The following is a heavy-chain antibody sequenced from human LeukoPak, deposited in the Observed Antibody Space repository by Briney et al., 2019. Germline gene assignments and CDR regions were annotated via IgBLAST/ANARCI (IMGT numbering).Heavy chain of an antibody. V-gene: IGHV4-30-4*01. J-gene: IGHJ3*02. CDR3: ARTGTVRLGLATMVRGVIISDAFDI. CDR2: IYYSGRT. CDR1: GGSIRSGDYY. D-gene: IGHD3-10*01. Sequence: PTETLSLTCTVSGGSIRSGDYYWSWIRQPPGTGLEWIGYIYYSGRTYYNPSLKSRVTISVDTSKNQFSLKLSSVTAADTAVYYCARTGTVRLGLATMVRGVIISDAFDIWGQGTMVTVSS.